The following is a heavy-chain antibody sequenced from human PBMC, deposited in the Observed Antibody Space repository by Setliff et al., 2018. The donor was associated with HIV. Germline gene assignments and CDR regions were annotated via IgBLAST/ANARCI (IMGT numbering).Heavy chain of an antibody. CDR2: ISPYNGNT. CDR3: ARDRIPSKWLLESDY. Sequence: ASVKVSCKTSGYTFTNFGITWVRQAPGQGLEWMGWISPYNGNTNYAPELHGRVTTTTDTSTSTASLELRSLRSDDTAVYYCARDRIPSKWLLESDYWGQGTLVTVS. J-gene: IGHJ4*02. CDR1: GYTFTNFG. V-gene: IGHV1-18*01. D-gene: IGHD3-22*01.